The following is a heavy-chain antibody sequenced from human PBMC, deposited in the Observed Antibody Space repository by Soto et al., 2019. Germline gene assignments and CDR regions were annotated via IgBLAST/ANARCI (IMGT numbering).Heavy chain of an antibody. D-gene: IGHD5-12*01. CDR2: IYHSGST. J-gene: IGHJ4*02. CDR1: GGSISSGGYS. V-gene: IGHV4-30-2*01. Sequence: QLQLQESGSGLVKPSQTLSLTCAVSGGSISSGGYSWSWIRQPPGKGLEWIGYIYHSGSTYYNPSLKSRVTISVDRSKNQFSLKLSSVTAADTAGYYCATGGSVEGDGYNSFRYWGQGTLVTVSS. CDR3: ATGGSVEGDGYNSFRY.